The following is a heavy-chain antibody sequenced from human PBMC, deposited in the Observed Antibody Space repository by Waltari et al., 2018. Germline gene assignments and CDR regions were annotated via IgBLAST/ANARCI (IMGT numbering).Heavy chain of an antibody. Sequence: QVQLVQSGAEVKKPGASVKVSCKASGYTFTSYDINWVRQATGQGPKWMGWMNPNSGNTGYAQKFQGRVTMTRNTSISTAYMELGSLRSEETAVYYCARASYCGGDCSSDYWGQGTLVTVSS. D-gene: IGHD2-21*01. CDR2: MNPNSGNT. CDR3: ARASYCGGDCSSDY. CDR1: GYTFTSYD. J-gene: IGHJ4*02. V-gene: IGHV1-8*01.